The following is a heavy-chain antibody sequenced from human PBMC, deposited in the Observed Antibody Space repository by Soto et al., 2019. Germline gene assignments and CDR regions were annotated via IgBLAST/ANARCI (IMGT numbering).Heavy chain of an antibody. J-gene: IGHJ3*02. CDR1: GFTFSSYA. D-gene: IGHD3-16*01. CDR3: AREPSLGDI. CDR2: ISGSGDFT. V-gene: IGHV3-23*01. Sequence: PGGSLRLSCAASGFTFSSYAMSWVRQAPGKGLEWVSVISGSGDFTFHADSVKGRFTISRDNSKNTLYLQMNSLRAEDTAVYYCAREPSLGDIWGQGTMVTVSS.